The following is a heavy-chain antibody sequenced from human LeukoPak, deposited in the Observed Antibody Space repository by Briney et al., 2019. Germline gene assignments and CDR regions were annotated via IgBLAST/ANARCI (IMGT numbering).Heavy chain of an antibody. CDR2: VDHTGST. CDR1: DDSITMYY. Sequence: ASETLSLTCTVSDDSITMYYWTWIRQPPGKGLEWIGYVDHTGSTKFNPSLNGRVSISRDTSKNFFSLRLRSVTAADTAVYFCARGRVSSSTWYSTYYYFFYMDFWGKGTTVTVSS. V-gene: IGHV4-59*01. D-gene: IGHD4-11*01. J-gene: IGHJ6*03. CDR3: ARGRVSSSTWYSTYYYFFYMDF.